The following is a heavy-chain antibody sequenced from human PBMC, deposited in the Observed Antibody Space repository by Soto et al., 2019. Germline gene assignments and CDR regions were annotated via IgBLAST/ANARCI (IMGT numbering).Heavy chain of an antibody. CDR3: SGGVGDAV. D-gene: IGHD1-26*01. CDR2: TNQDGTAK. J-gene: IGHJ4*02. CDR1: GFTFRRDW. Sequence: DEQLVESGGGLVQPGGSLRLSCAVSGFTFRRDWMNWVRQAPGKGLEWVAHTNQDGTAKYYVDSVKGRFTISRDNAKNSLYLKLNSRRVGDTAVYYCSGGVGDAVWGQGTLVTVSS. V-gene: IGHV3-7*04.